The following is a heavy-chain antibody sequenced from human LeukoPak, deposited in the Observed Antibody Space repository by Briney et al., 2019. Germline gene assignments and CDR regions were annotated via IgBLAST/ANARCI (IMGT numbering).Heavy chain of an antibody. CDR3: ARDFIVVVPAAFDAFDI. CDR1: GFTFSSYS. V-gene: IGHV3-21*01. D-gene: IGHD2-2*01. CDR2: ISSSSSYI. J-gene: IGHJ3*02. Sequence: GGSLRLSCAASGFTFSSYSMNWVRQAPGKGLEWVSSISSSSSYIYYADSVKGRFTISRDNAKNSLYLQMNSLRAEDTAVYYCARDFIVVVPAAFDAFDIWGQGTMVTVSS.